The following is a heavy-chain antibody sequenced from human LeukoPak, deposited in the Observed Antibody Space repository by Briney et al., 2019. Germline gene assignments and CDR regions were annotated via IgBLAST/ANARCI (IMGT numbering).Heavy chain of an antibody. CDR2: ISSSSSTI. D-gene: IGHD2-2*01. V-gene: IGHV3-48*01. J-gene: IGHJ4*02. CDR1: GFTFSSYS. CDR3: ARDRKVPWVVVPAAIDY. Sequence: PGGSLRLSCAASGFTFSSYSMNWVRQAPGKGLEWVSYISSSSSTIYYADSVKGRFTISRDNAKNSLYLQMNSLRAEDTAVYYCARDRKVPWVVVPAAIDYWGQGTLVTVSS.